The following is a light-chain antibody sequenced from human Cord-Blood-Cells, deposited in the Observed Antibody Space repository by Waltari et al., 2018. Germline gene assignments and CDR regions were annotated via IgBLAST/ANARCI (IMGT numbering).Light chain of an antibody. CDR2: DIS. V-gene: IGLV2-14*01. J-gene: IGLJ1*01. CDR3: SSYTSSSTLV. CDR1: RSAAGGYTY. Sequence: QSALTQPASVSGSPGPSITISCTGTRSAAGGYTYVSWYQQHPGKAPKLMLYDISNRPSGVSNRFSGSKSGNTTSLTISGLQAEDEADYYCSSYTSSSTLVFGTGTKVTVL.